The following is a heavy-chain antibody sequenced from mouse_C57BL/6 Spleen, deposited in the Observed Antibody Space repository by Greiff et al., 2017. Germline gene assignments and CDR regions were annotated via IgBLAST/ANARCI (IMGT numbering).Heavy chain of an antibody. J-gene: IGHJ2*01. D-gene: IGHD2-4*01. CDR2: ISDGGSYT. CDR3: ARDGDYDAYFDY. CDR1: GFTFSSYA. Sequence: EVNVVESGGGLVKPGGSLKLSCAASGFTFSSYAMSWVRQTPEKRLEWVATISDGGSYTYYPDNVKGRFTISRDNAKNNLYLQMSHLKSEDTAMYYCARDGDYDAYFDYWGQGTTLTVSS. V-gene: IGHV5-4*01.